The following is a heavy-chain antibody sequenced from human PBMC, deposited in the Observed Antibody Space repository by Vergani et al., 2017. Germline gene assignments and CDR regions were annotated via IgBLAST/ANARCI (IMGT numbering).Heavy chain of an antibody. CDR3: ARTAEAFDI. CDR1: GFTFSSYG. D-gene: IGHD1-14*01. V-gene: IGHV3-33*01. J-gene: IGHJ3*02. Sequence: VQLVESGGGLVQPGRSLRLSCAASGFTFSSYGMHWVRQAPGKGLEWVAVIWYDGSNKYYADSVKGRFTISRDNSKNTLYLQMNSLRAEDTAVYYCARTAEAFDIWGQGTMVTVSS. CDR2: IWYDGSNK.